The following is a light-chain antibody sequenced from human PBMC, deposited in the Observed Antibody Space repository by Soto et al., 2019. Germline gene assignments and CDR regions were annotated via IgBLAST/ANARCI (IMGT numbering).Light chain of an antibody. CDR3: QRYGSAPYT. CDR2: GAS. Sequence: EIVLTQSPGTLSLSPGEIATLSCRASQSVGASYLAWYQQKPGQAPRLLIYGASNRATGIADRFSGSGSGTDFTLTISSLEPEEFAVDYCQRYGSAPYTFGQGTKLEIK. V-gene: IGKV3-20*01. CDR1: QSVGASY. J-gene: IGKJ2*01.